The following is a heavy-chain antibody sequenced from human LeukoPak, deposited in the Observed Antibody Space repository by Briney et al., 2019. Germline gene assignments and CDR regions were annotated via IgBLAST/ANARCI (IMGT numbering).Heavy chain of an antibody. Sequence: GGSLRLSCVASGFIFDDSLMHWVRQAPGKGLEWIPLISRDGSTPYYADSVKGRFTISRDNSKNSLFLQMNSLTPEDTAVYYCARDIRGNCFNSWGQGTLVTVSS. J-gene: IGHJ4*02. CDR3: ARDIRGNCFNS. D-gene: IGHD3-16*01. V-gene: IGHV3-43*01. CDR2: ISRDGSTP. CDR1: GFIFDDSL.